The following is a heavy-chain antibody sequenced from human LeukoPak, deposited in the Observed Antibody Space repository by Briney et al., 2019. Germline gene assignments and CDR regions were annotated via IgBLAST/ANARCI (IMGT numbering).Heavy chain of an antibody. CDR3: AYQLLGRCCYGMDV. D-gene: IGHD2-2*01. CDR1: GDSVSSNSAA. CDR2: TYYRSKWYN. Sequence: SQTLSLTCGISGDSVSSNSAAWNWISQSPSRGLEWLGRTYYRSKWYNDYAVSVKSRITINPDTSKNQFSLQLNSVTPEDTAVYYCAYQLLGRCCYGMDVWGQGTTVTVSS. V-gene: IGHV6-1*01. J-gene: IGHJ6*02.